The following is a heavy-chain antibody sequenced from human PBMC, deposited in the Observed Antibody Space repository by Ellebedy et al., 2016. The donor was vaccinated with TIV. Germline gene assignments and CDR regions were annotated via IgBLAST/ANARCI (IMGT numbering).Heavy chain of an antibody. CDR2: TYYSGRT. Sequence: MPSETLSLPCTVPGGSISRGSYYWNCIRQYPGRGLEWIGYTYYSGRTYYNPSLNSRVNVSVDTSKDQFSLKLSSVTAADTAVYYCARGKFAAAGIDYWGQGTLVTVST. CDR1: GGSISRGSYY. J-gene: IGHJ4*02. V-gene: IGHV4-31*03. D-gene: IGHD6-13*01. CDR3: ARGKFAAAGIDY.